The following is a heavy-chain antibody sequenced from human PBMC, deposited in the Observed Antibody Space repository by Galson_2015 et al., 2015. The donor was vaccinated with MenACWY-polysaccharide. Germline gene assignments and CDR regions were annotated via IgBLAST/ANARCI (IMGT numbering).Heavy chain of an antibody. CDR1: GFTFTSFA. CDR3: AKRNSARGLTAISLAVDF. V-gene: IGHV3-23*01. D-gene: IGHD2-21*02. Sequence: SLRLSCAASGFTFTSFAMNWVRQAPEKALEWVSTISDNGDRTYYADSVKGGFTISRDNSENTLYLQMNSLRAEDTAVYYCAKRNSARGLTAISLAVDFWGQGTLVTVSS. J-gene: IGHJ4*02. CDR2: ISDNGDRT.